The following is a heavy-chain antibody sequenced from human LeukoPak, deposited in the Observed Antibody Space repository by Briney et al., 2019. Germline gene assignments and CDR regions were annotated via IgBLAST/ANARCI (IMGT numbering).Heavy chain of an antibody. D-gene: IGHD1-1*01. CDR1: GGTFSSYA. CDR2: IIPIFGTA. Sequence: GASVTVSFKASGGTFSSYAISWVRQAPGQGLEWMGGIIPIFGTANYAQKFQGRVTITADESTSTAYMELSSLRSEDTAVYYCARDRGTWAAVNDAFDIWGQGTMVTVSS. J-gene: IGHJ3*02. CDR3: ARDRGTWAAVNDAFDI. V-gene: IGHV1-69*13.